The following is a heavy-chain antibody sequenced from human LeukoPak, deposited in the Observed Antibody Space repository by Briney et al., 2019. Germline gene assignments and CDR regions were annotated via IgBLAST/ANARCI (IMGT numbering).Heavy chain of an antibody. Sequence: GGSLRLSCAASGFTFSSYEMNWVRQAPGKGLEWVSYISSSGSTIYYADSVKGRFTISRDNAKNSLYLQMNSLRAEDTAVYYCARDVSDSSGCNDHWGQGTLVTVSS. D-gene: IGHD3-22*01. CDR2: ISSSGSTI. CDR1: GFTFSSYE. V-gene: IGHV3-48*03. CDR3: ARDVSDSSGCNDH. J-gene: IGHJ4*02.